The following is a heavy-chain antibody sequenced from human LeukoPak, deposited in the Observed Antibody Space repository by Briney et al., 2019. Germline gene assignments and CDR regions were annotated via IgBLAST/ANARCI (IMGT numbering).Heavy chain of an antibody. Sequence: NTSETLSLTCAVYGGSFSGYYWSWIRQPPGKGLEWIGEINHSGSTNYNPSLKSRVTISVDTSKNQFSLKLSSVTAAGTAVYYCARGYSGSYGRFDYWGQGTLVTVSS. D-gene: IGHD1-26*01. CDR3: ARGYSGSYGRFDY. V-gene: IGHV4-34*01. J-gene: IGHJ4*02. CDR2: INHSGST. CDR1: GGSFSGYY.